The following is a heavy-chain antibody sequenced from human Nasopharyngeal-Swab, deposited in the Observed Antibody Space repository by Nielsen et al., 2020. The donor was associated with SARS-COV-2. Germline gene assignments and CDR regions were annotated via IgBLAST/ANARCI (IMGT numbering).Heavy chain of an antibody. Sequence: WIRQPPGKGLEWVAVISYDGSNKYYADSVKGRFTISRDNYKNTLYLQMNSLRAEDTAVYYCARDGFQLWFGELGSGDAFDIWGQGTMVTVSS. J-gene: IGHJ3*02. CDR2: ISYDGSNK. CDR3: ARDGFQLWFGELGSGDAFDI. V-gene: IGHV3-30-3*01. D-gene: IGHD3-10*01.